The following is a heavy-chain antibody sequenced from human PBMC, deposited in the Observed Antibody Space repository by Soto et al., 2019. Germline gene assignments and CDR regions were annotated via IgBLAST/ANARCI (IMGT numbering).Heavy chain of an antibody. CDR3: ARERSGWGAFDI. CDR1: VYTFTSYD. Sequence: ASVKVSCKASVYTFTSYDINWVRQATGQGLEWMGWMNPNSGNTAYAQKFQGRVTMTRNTSISTAYMELSSLRSEDTAVYYCARERSGWGAFDIWGQGTMVTVSS. V-gene: IGHV1-8*01. J-gene: IGHJ3*02. CDR2: MNPNSGNT. D-gene: IGHD6-19*01.